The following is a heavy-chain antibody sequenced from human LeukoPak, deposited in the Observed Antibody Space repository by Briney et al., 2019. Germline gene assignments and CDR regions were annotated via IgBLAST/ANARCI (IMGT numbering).Heavy chain of an antibody. CDR2: IGPSGFTI. D-gene: IGHD2-15*01. Sequence: GGSLRLSCAASGFSFPYFEMNWVRQAPGQGLEWISYIGPSGFTIYDADSVKGRFTISRDNAKNSLHLHMTSLRAEDTAVYYCARGGYCSGANCHATLCDFWGQGTLVTVSS. CDR1: GFSFPYFE. CDR3: ARGGYCSGANCHATLCDF. J-gene: IGHJ4*02. V-gene: IGHV3-48*03.